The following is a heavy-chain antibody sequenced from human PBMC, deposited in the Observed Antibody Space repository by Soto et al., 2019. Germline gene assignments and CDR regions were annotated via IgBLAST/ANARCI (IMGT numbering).Heavy chain of an antibody. D-gene: IGHD6-19*01. CDR1: GFTFSSYA. CDR3: ARGLYSSGWPFDY. CDR2: ISYDGSNK. J-gene: IGHJ4*02. Sequence: QVQLVESGGGVVQPGRSLRLSCAASGFTFSSYAMHWVRQAPGKGLEWVAVISYDGSNKYYADSVKGRFTISRDNSKNTLYLQMNSLRAEDTAVYYCARGLYSSGWPFDYWGQGTLVTVSS. V-gene: IGHV3-30-3*01.